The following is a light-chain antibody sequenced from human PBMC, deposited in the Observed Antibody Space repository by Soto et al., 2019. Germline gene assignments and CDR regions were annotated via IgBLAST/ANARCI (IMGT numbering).Light chain of an antibody. CDR2: AAS. CDR1: QSISSY. Sequence: DIQMTQSPSSLSASVGDRVTITCRASQSISSYLHWYQHKPGKAPKLLIYAASSLQSGVPSRFSGSGSGTDFTLTISSLQPEDFATYYCQRSFSTPLTFGGGTRVEIK. J-gene: IGKJ4*01. CDR3: QRSFSTPLT. V-gene: IGKV1-39*01.